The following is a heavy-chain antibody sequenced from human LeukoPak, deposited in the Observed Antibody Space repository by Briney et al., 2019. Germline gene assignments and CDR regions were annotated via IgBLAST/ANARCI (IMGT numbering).Heavy chain of an antibody. CDR3: ARLGSGGTTVTNSQPTIYYYYYGMDV. J-gene: IGHJ6*02. Sequence: PSETLSLTCAVYGGSFSGYYWSWIRQPPGKGLEWIGSIYYSGSTYYNPSLKSRVTISVDTSKNQFSLKLSSVTAADTAVYYCARLGSGGTTVTNSQPTIYYYYYGMDVWGQGTTVTVSS. D-gene: IGHD4-17*01. CDR2: IYYSGST. V-gene: IGHV4-34*01. CDR1: GGSFSGYY.